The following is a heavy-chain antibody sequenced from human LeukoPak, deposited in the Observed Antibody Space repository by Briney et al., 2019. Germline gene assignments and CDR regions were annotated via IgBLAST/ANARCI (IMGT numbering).Heavy chain of an antibody. V-gene: IGHV1-24*01. D-gene: IGHD1-26*01. Sequence: ASVKVSCKVSGYTLTELSMHWVRQAPGKGLELMGGFDPEDDETIYAQKFQGRVTMTEDTSTDTAYMELSSLRSEDTAVYYCASRFVAKSGSYYTNDYWGQGTLVTVSS. CDR3: ASRFVAKSGSYYTNDY. CDR1: GYTLTELS. J-gene: IGHJ4*02. CDR2: FDPEDDET.